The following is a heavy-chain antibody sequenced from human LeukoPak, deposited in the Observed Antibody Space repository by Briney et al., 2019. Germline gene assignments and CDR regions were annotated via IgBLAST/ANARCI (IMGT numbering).Heavy chain of an antibody. CDR3: ARAGYYDFWSGSYAFDI. J-gene: IGHJ3*02. D-gene: IGHD3-3*01. V-gene: IGHV4-59*01. Sequence: SETLSLTCTVSGGSISSYYWSWIRQPPGKGLEWIGYIYYSGSTNYNPSLKSRVTISVDTSKNQFSLKLSSVTAADTAVYYCARAGYYDFWSGSYAFDIWGQGTMVTVSS. CDR1: GGSISSYY. CDR2: IYYSGST.